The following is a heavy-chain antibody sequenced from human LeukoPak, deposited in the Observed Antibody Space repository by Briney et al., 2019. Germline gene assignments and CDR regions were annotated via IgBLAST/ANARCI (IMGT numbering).Heavy chain of an antibody. CDR1: GFTFSSYW. D-gene: IGHD6-19*01. CDR2: IKQDGSEK. Sequence: PGGSLRLSCAASGFTFSSYWMSWVRQAPGKGLEWVANIKQDGSEKYYVDSVKGRFTISRDTAKNSLYLQMNSLRAEETAVYYCARAGYSSGWYVDYFDYWGQGTLVTVSS. J-gene: IGHJ4*02. CDR3: ARAGYSSGWYVDYFDY. V-gene: IGHV3-7*01.